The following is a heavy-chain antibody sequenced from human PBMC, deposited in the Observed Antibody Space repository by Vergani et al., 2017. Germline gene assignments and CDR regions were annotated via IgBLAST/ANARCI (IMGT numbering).Heavy chain of an antibody. CDR2: ISGQNFRT. D-gene: IGHD2/OR15-2a*01. CDR3: VKEKIDLGSYFFDS. V-gene: IGHV3-23*04. J-gene: IGHJ4*01. Sequence: VEAGGGLVQPGGSLRLSCTASGFTFQAFAFHWVRQVSGRGLEWVSGISGQNFRTHYADSVKGRFTISRDDSKNTVFLQMHSLRAEDTAIYYCVKEKIDLGSYFFDSWGHGILVTVSS. CDR1: GFTFQAFA.